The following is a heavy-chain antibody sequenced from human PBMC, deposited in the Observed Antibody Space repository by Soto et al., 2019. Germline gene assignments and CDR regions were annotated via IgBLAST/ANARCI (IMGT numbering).Heavy chain of an antibody. Sequence: SETLSLTCTVSGGSISSGGYYWSWIRQHPGKGLEWIGYIYYSGSTYYNPSLKSRVTISVDTSKNQFSLKLSSVTAADTAVYYCARDAPSSSSRFDPWGQGTLVTVS. CDR1: GGSISSGGYY. V-gene: IGHV4-31*03. CDR2: IYYSGST. CDR3: ARDAPSSSSRFDP. D-gene: IGHD6-13*01. J-gene: IGHJ5*02.